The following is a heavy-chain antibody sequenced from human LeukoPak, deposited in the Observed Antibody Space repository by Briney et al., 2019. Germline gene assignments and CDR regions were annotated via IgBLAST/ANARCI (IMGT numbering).Heavy chain of an antibody. CDR1: GYTFTGYY. Sequence: GASVKVSCKASGYTFTGYYMHWVRQAPGQGLEWMGWINPNSGGTNYAQKFQGRVTMTRDTSISTAYMELSRLRSDDTAVYYCARGVPNYDFWSGYLPHPWQDCYYYYMDVWGKGTTVTVSS. D-gene: IGHD3-3*01. CDR3: ARGVPNYDFWSGYLPHPWQDCYYYYMDV. CDR2: INPNSGGT. J-gene: IGHJ6*03. V-gene: IGHV1-2*02.